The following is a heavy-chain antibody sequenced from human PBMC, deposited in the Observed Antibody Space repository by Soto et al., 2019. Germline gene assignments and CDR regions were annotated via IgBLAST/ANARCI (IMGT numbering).Heavy chain of an antibody. V-gene: IGHV4-59*12. Sequence: SETLSLTCTVSGASISRYYGSWIRQSPGKGLEWIGYLYNTGSTIYNPSLKSRVTISVDTSKNQFSLKMNSLKTEDIAVYYCTTGVTSRGMDVWGQGTTVTVSS. D-gene: IGHD2-21*02. J-gene: IGHJ6*02. CDR3: TTGVTSRGMDV. CDR2: LYNTGST. CDR1: GASISRYY.